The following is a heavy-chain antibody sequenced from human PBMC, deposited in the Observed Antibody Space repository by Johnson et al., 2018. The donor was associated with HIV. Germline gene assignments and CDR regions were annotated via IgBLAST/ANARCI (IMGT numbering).Heavy chain of an antibody. CDR3: ARDILEYSSSVPDAFDI. CDR2: ISYDGSNK. CDR1: GFTFSSYA. D-gene: IGHD6-6*01. J-gene: IGHJ3*02. V-gene: IGHV3-30*04. Sequence: VQLVESGGGVVQPGRSLRLSCAASGFTFSSYAMHWVRQAPGKGLEWVAVISYDGSNKYYADSVKGRFTISRDNSKNTLYLQMNSLGAEDTAVYYCARDILEYSSSVPDAFDIWGQGTVVTVSS.